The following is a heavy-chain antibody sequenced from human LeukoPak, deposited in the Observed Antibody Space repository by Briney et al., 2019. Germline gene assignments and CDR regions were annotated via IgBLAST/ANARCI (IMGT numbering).Heavy chain of an antibody. Sequence: PGGSLRLTCTAPGFTVINYWMSWVRQTPEKGLEWVANIKQDESEKVYVVSVKGRFTISRDNAKSSLYLQMSGLRADDTAVYYCARDPYSSTWSYGMDIWGQGTTVTVSS. J-gene: IGHJ6*02. D-gene: IGHD6-13*01. V-gene: IGHV3-7*05. CDR1: GFTVINYW. CDR2: IKQDESEK. CDR3: ARDPYSSTWSYGMDI.